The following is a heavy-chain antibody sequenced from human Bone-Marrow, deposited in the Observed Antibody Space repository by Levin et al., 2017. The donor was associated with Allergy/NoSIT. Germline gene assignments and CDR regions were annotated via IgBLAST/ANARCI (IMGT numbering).Heavy chain of an antibody. Sequence: VESLKISCQGSGYSFTRYWIAWVRQMPGKGLEWMGIIFPGDSDTRYSPSFQGQVTISADKSITTAYLQWSRLKASDSAMYYCARLGVNTANYFDSWGQGTLVTVSS. D-gene: IGHD5-18*01. J-gene: IGHJ4*02. CDR2: IFPGDSDT. V-gene: IGHV5-51*01. CDR1: GYSFTRYW. CDR3: ARLGVNTANYFDS.